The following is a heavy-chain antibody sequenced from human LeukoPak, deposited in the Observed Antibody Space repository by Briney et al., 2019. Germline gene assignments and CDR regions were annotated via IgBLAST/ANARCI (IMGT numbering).Heavy chain of an antibody. CDR3: AKMRGQYYHSYYMYA. V-gene: IGHV3-23*01. CDR2: GGSGGST. J-gene: IGHJ6*03. CDR1: GFIFSSYA. Sequence: GGSLRLSCAASGFIFSSYAMSWVSQAPGKGLEWVSYGGSGGSTYYADSVKGRFTVSRDNSKSTLYLQMNSLTAEDTAVYYCAKMRGQYYHSYYMYAWGKGTTVTVSS.